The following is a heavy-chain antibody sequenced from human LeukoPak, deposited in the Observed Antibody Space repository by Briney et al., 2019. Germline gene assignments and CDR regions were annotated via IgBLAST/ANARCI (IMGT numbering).Heavy chain of an antibody. J-gene: IGHJ4*02. D-gene: IGHD3-10*01. CDR1: GASISSTTYY. Sequence: SETLSLTCTVSGASISSTTYYWGWIRQPPGKGLEWIGSGHYSGSTYYNLSLESRITISVDTSKNQFSLKLSSVTAADTAVYYCARHDFGSGSSTGSNFDYWGQGTLVTVSS. CDR3: ARHDFGSGSSTGSNFDY. V-gene: IGHV4-39*01. CDR2: GHYSGST.